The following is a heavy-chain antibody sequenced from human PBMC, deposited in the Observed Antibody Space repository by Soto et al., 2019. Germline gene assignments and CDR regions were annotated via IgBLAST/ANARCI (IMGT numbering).Heavy chain of an antibody. CDR1: GFTFSSYA. CDR2: IGSRFAT. D-gene: IGHD6-6*01. J-gene: IGHJ4*02. V-gene: IGHV3-23*01. CDR3: AKTVADRRGFDY. Sequence: PVGSLRLSCVAPGFTFSSYAMSWVRQAPGMGLEWVSAIGSRFATYYADSVKGRFTISRDNSNSALYLQINSLRAEDMAIYYCAKTVADRRGFDYWGQGALVTVS.